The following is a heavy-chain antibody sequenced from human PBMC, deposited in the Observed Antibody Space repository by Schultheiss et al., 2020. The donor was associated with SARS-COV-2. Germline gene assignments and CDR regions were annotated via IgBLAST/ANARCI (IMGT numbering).Heavy chain of an antibody. J-gene: IGHJ6*02. CDR2: ISSSSSYT. D-gene: IGHD3-16*01. CDR3: TTDPFFVGDQSHYYSYGVDV. V-gene: IGHV3-11*05. CDR1: GFTFSDYY. Sequence: SLKISCAASGFTFSDYYMSWIRQAPGKGLEWVSYISSSSSYTNYADSVKGRFTISRDNAKNSLYLQMNRLNTEDTAVYYCTTDPFFVGDQSHYYSYGVDVWGQGTTVTVSS.